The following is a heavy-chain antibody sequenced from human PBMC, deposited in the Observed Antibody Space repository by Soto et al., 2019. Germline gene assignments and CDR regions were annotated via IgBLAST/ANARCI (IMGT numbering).Heavy chain of an antibody. Sequence: SVKFSCPASGYTFTSYGISWVRQAPGQGLEWMGWISAYNGNTNYAQKLQGRVTMTTDTSTSTAYMELRSLRSDDTAVYYCARDWWGPPLRYFDWSSPPHFHYWGQGTPVTVSS. V-gene: IGHV1-18*04. CDR2: ISAYNGNT. J-gene: IGHJ4*02. D-gene: IGHD3-9*01. CDR1: GYTFTSYG. CDR3: ARDWWGPPLRYFDWSSPPHFHY.